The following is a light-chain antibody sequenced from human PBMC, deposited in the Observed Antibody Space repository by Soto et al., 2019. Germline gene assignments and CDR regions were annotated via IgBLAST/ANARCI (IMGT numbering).Light chain of an antibody. J-gene: IGKJ4*01. V-gene: IGKV3-15*01. CDR1: QGIGDT. CDR3: QQRSNWPPLT. CDR2: DTS. Sequence: EVVMRQSPATPSVSPGEGATLSCRASQGIGDTLAWYQHKPGQTPRLLIYDTSTRATGVPTRFSGSRSGAEFTLTINSLQSEDFAVYYCQQRSNWPPLTFGGGTKVDIK.